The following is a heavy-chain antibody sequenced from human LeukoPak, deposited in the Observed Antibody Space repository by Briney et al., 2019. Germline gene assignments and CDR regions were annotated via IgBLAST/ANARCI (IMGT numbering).Heavy chain of an antibody. J-gene: IGHJ4*02. CDR2: IHVSGRT. V-gene: IGHV4-61*02. Sequence: SETLSLTCTVSHDSINGDDYYWNWIRQPAGKGLEWIGRIHVSGRTLYSPSLKSRVTISVDTSKNQFSLKLSSVTAADTAVYYCARHRVSGSESSSWYYWGQGTLVTVSS. D-gene: IGHD6-13*01. CDR3: ARHRVSGSESSSWYY. CDR1: HDSINGDDYY.